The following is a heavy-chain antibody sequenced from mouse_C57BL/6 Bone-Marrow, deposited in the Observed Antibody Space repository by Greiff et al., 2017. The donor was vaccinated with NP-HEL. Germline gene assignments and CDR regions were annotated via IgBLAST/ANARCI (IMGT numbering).Heavy chain of an antibody. CDR3: AGKAY. CDR1: GYTFTSYG. CDR2: IYPRSGNT. V-gene: IGHV1-81*01. J-gene: IGHJ3*01. Sequence: VMLVESGAELARPGASVKLSCKASGYTFTSYGISWVKQRTGQGLEWIGEIYPRSGNTYYNEKFKGKATLTADKSSSTAYMELRSLTSEDSAVYFWAGKAYWGQGTLVTVSA.